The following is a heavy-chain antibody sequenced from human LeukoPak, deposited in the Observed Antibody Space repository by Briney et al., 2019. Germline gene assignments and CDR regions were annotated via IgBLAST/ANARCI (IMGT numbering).Heavy chain of an antibody. D-gene: IGHD1-26*01. CDR2: IKSKTDDETT. J-gene: IGHJ4*02. Sequence: GGPLRHSCAASGFTFSYPRMSWVRQAPGKGGEWVGRIKSKTDDETTDYAAPVKGRVTIARDDSKDTLYLQMNSLKTEDTAVYYCATDQRWELPLNYWGQGTLVTVSS. CDR1: GFTFSYPR. V-gene: IGHV3-15*01. CDR3: ATDQRWELPLNY.